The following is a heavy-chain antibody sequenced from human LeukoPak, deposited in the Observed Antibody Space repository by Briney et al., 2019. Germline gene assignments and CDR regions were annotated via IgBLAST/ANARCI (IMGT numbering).Heavy chain of an antibody. CDR2: IIPIFGTA. Sequence: SVKVSCKASGGTFSSYAISWVRQAPGQGLEWMGGIIPIFGTANYAQKFQGRVTITADESTSTAYMELSSLRSEDTAVYYCAREITMVRAFDYWGQGTLVTVPS. CDR3: AREITMVRAFDY. CDR1: GGTFSSYA. V-gene: IGHV1-69*13. J-gene: IGHJ4*02. D-gene: IGHD3-10*01.